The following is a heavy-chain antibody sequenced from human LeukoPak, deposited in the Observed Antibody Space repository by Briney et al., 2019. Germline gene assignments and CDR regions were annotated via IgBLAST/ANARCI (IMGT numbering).Heavy chain of an antibody. J-gene: IGHJ4*02. CDR3: ARDLSNGIDY. CDR1: GFTFSAYE. CDR2: ISSTSNTI. D-gene: IGHD2-8*01. Sequence: GGSLSLSCAASGFTFSAYEMNWVRQAPGKGLEWLSYISSTSNTIYYADSVKGRFTISRDNAKNSLYLHMISLRADDTALYYCARDLSNGIDYWGQGTLVTVSS. V-gene: IGHV3-48*03.